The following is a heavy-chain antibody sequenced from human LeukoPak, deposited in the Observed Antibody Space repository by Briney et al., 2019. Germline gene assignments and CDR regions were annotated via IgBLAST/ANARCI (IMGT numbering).Heavy chain of an antibody. CDR1: GFTVSSYY. Sequence: GGSLRLSCAASGFTVSSYYMSWVRQAPGGGLEWVSVIYSGGGTNYADSVKGRFTISRDNFKNTLHLQMNSLRAEDTAVYYCARDPGDSYWYFDLWGRGTLVTVSS. CDR3: ARDPGDSYWYFDL. V-gene: IGHV3-53*01. CDR2: IYSGGGT. J-gene: IGHJ2*01. D-gene: IGHD1-14*01.